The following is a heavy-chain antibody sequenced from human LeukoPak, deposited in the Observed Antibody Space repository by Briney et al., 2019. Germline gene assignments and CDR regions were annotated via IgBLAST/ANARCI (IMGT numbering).Heavy chain of an antibody. CDR2: IYYSGST. Sequence: SQTLSLTCTVSGGSISSGGYYWSWLRQHPGKGLEWIGYIYYSGSTYYNPSLKSRVTISVDTSKNQFSLKLSSVTAADTAVYYCARNPTVYDFWSGSGPPYYFDYWGQGTLVTVSS. D-gene: IGHD3-3*01. J-gene: IGHJ4*02. V-gene: IGHV4-31*03. CDR1: GGSISSGGYY. CDR3: ARNPTVYDFWSGSGPPYYFDY.